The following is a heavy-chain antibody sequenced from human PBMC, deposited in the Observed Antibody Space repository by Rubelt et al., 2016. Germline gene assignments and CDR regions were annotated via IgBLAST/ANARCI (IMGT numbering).Heavy chain of an antibody. V-gene: IGHV1-2*02. CDR2: INPNSGGI. Sequence: QLQLVPSGAEVKKPGASVKVSCKASGYTFTSYGISWVRQAPGQGLEWMGWINPNSGGINIAQKFQGRVTMTRDTAISTAYMELSRLRSDDTAVYYCARGRDDYNWFDPWGQGTLVTVSS. CDR1: GYTFTSYG. CDR3: ARGRDDYNWFDP. D-gene: IGHD1-1*01. J-gene: IGHJ5*02.